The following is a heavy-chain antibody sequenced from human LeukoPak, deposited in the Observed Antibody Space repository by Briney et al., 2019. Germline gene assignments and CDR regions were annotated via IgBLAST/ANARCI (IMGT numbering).Heavy chain of an antibody. CDR2: ISWSSGNI. CDR1: GVTFSSYA. Sequence: GGSLRLSCAASGVTFSSYAMHWVRQAPGKGLEWVSGISWSSGNIGYADSVKGRFTISRDNAKNSLYLQMNSLRAEDMGLYYCVAGYCSSSSCYTTYFDYWGQGTLVTVSS. D-gene: IGHD2-2*02. V-gene: IGHV3-9*03. CDR3: VAGYCSSSSCYTTYFDY. J-gene: IGHJ4*02.